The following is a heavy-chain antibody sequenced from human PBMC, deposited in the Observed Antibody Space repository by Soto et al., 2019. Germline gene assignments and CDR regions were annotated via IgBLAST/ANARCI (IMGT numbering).Heavy chain of an antibody. CDR3: ARWPDGYYYYGMDV. CDR1: GYTFTSYD. J-gene: IGHJ6*02. V-gene: IGHV1-8*01. CDR2: MNPNSGNT. Sequence: QVQLVQSGAEVKKPGASVKVSCKASGYTFTSYDINWVRQATGQGLEWMGWMNPNSGNTGYAQKFQGRVTITSNTSISTAYMELSSLRSEDTAVYYCARWPDGYYYYGMDVWGQGTTVTVSS.